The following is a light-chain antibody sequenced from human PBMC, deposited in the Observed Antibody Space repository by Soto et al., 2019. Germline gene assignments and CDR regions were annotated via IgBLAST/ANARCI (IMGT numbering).Light chain of an antibody. J-gene: IGKJ3*01. CDR1: QSVSSDY. CDR2: RAS. V-gene: IGKV3-20*01. Sequence: EIVLTQSPGTLSLSPGERATLSCRASQSVSSDYLAWYQQKPGQAPRLLISRASRRATGIPDRFSGSGSGTDFTLTITGLEAEDFADYYCQLYGDSRPFTCGPGTKVDIK. CDR3: QLYGDSRPFT.